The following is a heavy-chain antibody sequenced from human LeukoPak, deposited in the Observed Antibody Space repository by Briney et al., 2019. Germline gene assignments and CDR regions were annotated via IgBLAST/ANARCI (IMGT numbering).Heavy chain of an antibody. CDR3: ATKQWLSPPPDS. J-gene: IGHJ4*02. CDR2: INTDGTVT. CDR1: GFTLSKYW. D-gene: IGHD6-19*01. Sequence: PRGSLRHSCAASGFTLSKYWMLWVRQAPGKGLESVSRINTDGTVTTYADSVKGRFTVSRDNADNTMFLQMNSVRDEDTAVYYCATKQWLSPPPDSWGQGTPVTVSS. V-gene: IGHV3-74*01.